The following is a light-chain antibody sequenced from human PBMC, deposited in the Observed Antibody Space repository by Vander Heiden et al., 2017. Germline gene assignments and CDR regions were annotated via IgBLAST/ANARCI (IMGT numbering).Light chain of an antibody. V-gene: IGLV2-8*01. CDR2: EVT. CDR3: SSYGGSNNLL. Sequence: QSALTQPPSASGSPRQSVTIPCTGTSSDVGGYNYVSWYQQNPGKAPQLMVYEVTKRPSGVPDRFSGSKSGNTAYLTVSGLQAEDEADYYCSSYGGSNNLLFGGGTKLTVL. J-gene: IGLJ2*01. CDR1: SSDVGGYNY.